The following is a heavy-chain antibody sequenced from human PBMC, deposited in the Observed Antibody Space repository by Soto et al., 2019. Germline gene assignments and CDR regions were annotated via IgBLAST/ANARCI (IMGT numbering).Heavy chain of an antibody. CDR3: ARASMTTGLGP. CDR1: GGSISSYY. V-gene: IGHV4-59*01. Sequence: SETLSLTCTVSGGSISSYYWSWIRQPPGKGLEWIGYIYYSGSTNYNPSLKSRVTISVDTSKNQFSLKLSSVTAADTAVYYCARASMTTGLGPWGQGTLVTVSS. D-gene: IGHD4-17*01. CDR2: IYYSGST. J-gene: IGHJ5*02.